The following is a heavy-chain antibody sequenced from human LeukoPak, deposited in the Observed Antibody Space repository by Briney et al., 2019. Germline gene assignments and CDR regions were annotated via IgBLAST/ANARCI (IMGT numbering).Heavy chain of an antibody. D-gene: IGHD5-18*01. CDR2: VYPGDSDT. CDR3: ARSASSGYSYGPLDY. V-gene: IGHV5-51*01. Sequence: GESLKISCKGSGYSFTSYWIGWVRQMPGKGLEWMGIVYPGDSDTRYSPSFQGQVTISADKSISTAYLQWSSLKASDTAMYYCARSASSGYSYGPLDYWGQGTLVTVSS. CDR1: GYSFTSYW. J-gene: IGHJ4*02.